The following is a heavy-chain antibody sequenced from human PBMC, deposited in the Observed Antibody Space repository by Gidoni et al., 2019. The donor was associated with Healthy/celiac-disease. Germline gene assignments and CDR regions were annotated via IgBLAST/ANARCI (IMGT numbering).Heavy chain of an antibody. CDR2: ISGSGGST. Sequence: EVQLLESGGGLVQPGGSLRLSCAASGFTFSSYAMSWVRQAPGKGLEWGSAISGSGGSTYYADSVKGRFTISRDNSKNTLYLQMNSLRAEDTAVYYCANNIAVSRGYFDYWGQGTLVTVSS. CDR1: GFTFSSYA. V-gene: IGHV3-23*01. D-gene: IGHD3-16*02. CDR3: ANNIAVSRGYFDY. J-gene: IGHJ4*02.